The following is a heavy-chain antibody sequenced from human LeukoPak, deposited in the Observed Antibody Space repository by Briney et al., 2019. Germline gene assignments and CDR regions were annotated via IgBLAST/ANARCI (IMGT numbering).Heavy chain of an antibody. D-gene: IGHD5-12*01. V-gene: IGHV3-48*04. CDR3: ARDHRYAFDN. J-gene: IGHJ4*02. Sequence: GGSRRLSCAASGFTFSEYSMNWVRQAPGKGLEWISYVGISSGNTKYADSVKGRFTISGDSAKNSVFLQMNSLRVEDTAVYYCARDHRYAFDNWGQGTLVTVSS. CDR2: VGISSGNT. CDR1: GFTFSEYS.